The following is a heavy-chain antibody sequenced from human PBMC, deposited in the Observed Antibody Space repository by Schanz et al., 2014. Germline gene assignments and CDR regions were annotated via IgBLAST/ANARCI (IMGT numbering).Heavy chain of an antibody. CDR3: ARDGDRFYHNYYMDV. CDR1: GFTISSYS. CDR2: ISSSGSYI. Sequence: EVHLVESGGGLVKRGGSLRLSCAASGFTISSYSMNWVRQAPGKGLEWVSSISSSGSYIHYADSVKGRFTISRDNAKKTLSLQMISLRAEDTAVYYCARDGDRFYHNYYMDVWGKGTTVTVSS. D-gene: IGHD4-17*01. J-gene: IGHJ6*03. V-gene: IGHV3-21*01.